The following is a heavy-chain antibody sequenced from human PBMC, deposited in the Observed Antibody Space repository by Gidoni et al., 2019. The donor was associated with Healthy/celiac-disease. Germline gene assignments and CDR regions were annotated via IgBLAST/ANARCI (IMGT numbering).Heavy chain of an antibody. CDR3: ARDPVPAAKPLDY. Sequence: EVQLVESGGGLVKPGGSLRLSCAASGFTFSSYSMNWVRQAPGKGLEWVSSISSSSSYIYYADSVKGRFTISRDNAKNSLYLQMNSLRAEDTAVYYCARDPVPAAKPLDYWGQGTLVTVSS. D-gene: IGHD2-2*02. CDR1: GFTFSSYS. V-gene: IGHV3-21*01. CDR2: ISSSSSYI. J-gene: IGHJ4*02.